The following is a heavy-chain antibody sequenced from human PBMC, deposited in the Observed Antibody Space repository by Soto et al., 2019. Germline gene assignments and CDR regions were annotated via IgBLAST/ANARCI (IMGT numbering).Heavy chain of an antibody. CDR3: ASRPWGSVWYGYYGMDV. J-gene: IGHJ6*02. CDR1: GGSVSSGSYY. V-gene: IGHV4-61*01. Sequence: QVQLQESGPGLVKPSETLSLTCTVSGGSVSSGSYYWSWIRQPPGKGLEWIGYIYYSGSTNYNPSLKSRVTISVDTSKNQFSLKLSSVTAADTAVYYCASRPWGSVWYGYYGMDVWGQGTTVTVSS. CDR2: IYYSGST. D-gene: IGHD6-19*01.